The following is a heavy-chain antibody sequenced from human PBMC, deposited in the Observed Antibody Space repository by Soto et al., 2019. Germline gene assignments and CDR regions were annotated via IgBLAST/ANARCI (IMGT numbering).Heavy chain of an antibody. J-gene: IGHJ4*02. D-gene: IGHD5-12*01. Sequence: PSETLSLTCTVSVDSISSSNYYWAWIRQPPGKGLEWIGSIFYSGNTYYNPSLKSRVTISMDMSKNQFSLKLSSVTAADTAVYYCARHPYSGYDFDYWGQGTLVTVSS. V-gene: IGHV4-39*01. CDR3: ARHPYSGYDFDY. CDR2: IFYSGNT. CDR1: VDSISSSNYY.